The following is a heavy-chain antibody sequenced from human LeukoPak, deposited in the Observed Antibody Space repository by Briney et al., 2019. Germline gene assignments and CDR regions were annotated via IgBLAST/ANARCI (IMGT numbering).Heavy chain of an antibody. CDR3: TRARTNSGYYTPSDY. CDR2: INPSGGST. J-gene: IGHJ4*02. V-gene: IGHV1-46*03. D-gene: IGHD5-12*01. CDR1: GYTFTSYY. Sequence: GASVKVSCKASGYTFTSYYMHCMRQAPGQGLEWMGIINPSGGSTRYAQKFQGRVTMTRDMSTSTVYMELSSLRSEDTAVYYCTRARTNSGYYTPSDYWGQGTLVTVSS.